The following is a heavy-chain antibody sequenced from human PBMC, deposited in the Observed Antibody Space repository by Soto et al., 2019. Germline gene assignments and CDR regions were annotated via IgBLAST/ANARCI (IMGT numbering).Heavy chain of an antibody. J-gene: IGHJ5*02. Sequence: GASVKVSCKASGYTFTSYGIGWVRQAPGQGLEWMGWISAYNGNTNYAQKLQGRVTMTTDTSTSTAYMELRSLRSDDTAVYYCARDLSVVVPAAIRRNNWFDPWGQGTLVTVS. V-gene: IGHV1-18*04. CDR3: ARDLSVVVPAAIRRNNWFDP. CDR1: GYTFTSYG. D-gene: IGHD2-2*02. CDR2: ISAYNGNT.